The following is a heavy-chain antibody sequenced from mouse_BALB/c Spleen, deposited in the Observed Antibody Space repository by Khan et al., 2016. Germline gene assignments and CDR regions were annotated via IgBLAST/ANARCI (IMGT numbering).Heavy chain of an antibody. CDR1: GYSITSGYY. V-gene: IGHV3-6*02. CDR2: ISYDGSN. D-gene: IGHD2-3*01. CDR3: AVYDGYYGLFDY. Sequence: EVQLVESGPGLVKPSQSLSLTCSVTGYSITSGYYWNWIRQFPGNKLEWMGYISYDGSNNYNPSLKNRVSITRDTSKNQFFLKLNSVTTEDTGTYYCAVYDGYYGLFDYWGQGTTLTVSS. J-gene: IGHJ2*01.